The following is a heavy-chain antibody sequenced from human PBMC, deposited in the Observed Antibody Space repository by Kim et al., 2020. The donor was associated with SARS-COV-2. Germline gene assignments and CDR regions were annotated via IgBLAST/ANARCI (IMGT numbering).Heavy chain of an antibody. Sequence: GGSLRLSCAASGFTFSSYSMNWVRQAPGKGLELVSSISSSSSYIYYADSVKGRFTISRDNAKNSLYLQMNSLRAEDTAVYYCASLAAAGTRYYYYGMDVWGQGTTVTVSS. CDR1: GFTFSSYS. CDR3: ASLAAAGTRYYYYGMDV. J-gene: IGHJ6*02. V-gene: IGHV3-21*01. D-gene: IGHD6-13*01. CDR2: ISSSSSYI.